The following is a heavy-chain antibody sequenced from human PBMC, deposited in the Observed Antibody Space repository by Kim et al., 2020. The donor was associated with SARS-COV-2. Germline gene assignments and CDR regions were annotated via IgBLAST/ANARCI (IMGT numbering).Heavy chain of an antibody. Sequence: CPGAVKGRFTSSRENAKNSLYLKMNSLRAGDTAVYYCARGRDSSGHIDYWGQGTLVTVSS. J-gene: IGHJ4*02. CDR3: ARGRDSSGHIDY. D-gene: IGHD6-19*01. V-gene: IGHV3-13*01.